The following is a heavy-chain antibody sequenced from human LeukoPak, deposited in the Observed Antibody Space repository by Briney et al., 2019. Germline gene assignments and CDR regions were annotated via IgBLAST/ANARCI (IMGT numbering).Heavy chain of an antibody. CDR1: GFTFSSYS. CDR2: ISSSSSYI. CDR3: ARDRRIAARFDY. V-gene: IGHV3-21*01. Sequence: GGSLRLSCAASGFTFSSYSMNWVRQAPGKGLEWVSSISSSSSYIYHADSVKGRFTISRDNAKNSLYLQMNSLRAEDTAVYYCARDRRIAARFDYWGQGTLVTVSS. D-gene: IGHD6-6*01. J-gene: IGHJ4*02.